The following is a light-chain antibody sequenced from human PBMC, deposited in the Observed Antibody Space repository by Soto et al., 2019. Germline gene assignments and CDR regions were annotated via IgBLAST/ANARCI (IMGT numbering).Light chain of an antibody. CDR3: QQYGTSVWT. CDR2: GAS. Sequence: EIVLTQSPGTRSLSPGERATLSCRASQSVSSNYLGWYQQKPGQAPRLLIYGASSRATGIPDRFSGSGSGTDFTLTISRLEPEDFAVYYCQQYGTSVWTFGQGTKVDIK. J-gene: IGKJ1*01. CDR1: QSVSSNY. V-gene: IGKV3-20*01.